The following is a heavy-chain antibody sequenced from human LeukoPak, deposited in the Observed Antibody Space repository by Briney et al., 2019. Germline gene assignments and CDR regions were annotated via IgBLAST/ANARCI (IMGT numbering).Heavy chain of an antibody. V-gene: IGHV3-49*04. CDR2: IRSRTYGGAA. J-gene: IGHJ4*02. D-gene: IGHD2-21*01. CDR3: TRVAIAIVGTDPVDY. Sequence: GRSLRLSCEASEFTFADYAMNWVRQAPGKGLEWVGFIRSRTYGGAADYAPSVQGRFTISRDDSKSIAYLQMNSLEIEDTAVYYCTRVAIAIVGTDPVDYWGQGTLVTVSS. CDR1: EFTFADYA.